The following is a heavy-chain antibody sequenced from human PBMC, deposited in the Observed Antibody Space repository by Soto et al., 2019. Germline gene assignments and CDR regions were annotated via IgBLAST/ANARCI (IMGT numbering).Heavy chain of an antibody. CDR2: ISAYNGNT. V-gene: IGHV1-18*01. CDR3: ANTAMDPNWFDP. D-gene: IGHD5-18*01. Sequence: APGQGLEWMGWISAYNGNTNYAQKLQGRVTMTTDTSTSTAYMELRSLRSDDTAVYYCANTAMDPNWFDPWGQGTLVTVSS. J-gene: IGHJ5*02.